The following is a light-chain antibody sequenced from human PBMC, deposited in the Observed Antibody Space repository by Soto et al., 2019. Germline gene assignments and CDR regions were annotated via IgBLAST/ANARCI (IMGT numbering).Light chain of an antibody. V-gene: IGKV1-39*01. CDR1: QSLLGTNGHNY. Sequence: MTQSPLSLPVTPGEPASISFRSSQSLLGTNGHNYLDWYQQKPGKAPNLLIYAASSLQSGVPSRFSGSGSGTDFTLTISSLQPEDFATYYCQQSYSIPFTFGQGTRLEIK. CDR3: QQSYSIPFT. J-gene: IGKJ5*01. CDR2: AAS.